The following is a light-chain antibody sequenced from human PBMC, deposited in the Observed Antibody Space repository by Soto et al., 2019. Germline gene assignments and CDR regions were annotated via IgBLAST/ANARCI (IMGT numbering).Light chain of an antibody. CDR1: RSLSKSY. Sequence: EIVLTQSPGTLSLSPGERATLSCRASRSLSKSYLAWYQQKPGQAPRLLIYSTSSRATGIPDRFSGSGSGTDFTLTISRLEPEDFAVYYCQEYGSSRTFGQGTKVEIK. CDR2: STS. V-gene: IGKV3-20*01. CDR3: QEYGSSRT. J-gene: IGKJ1*01.